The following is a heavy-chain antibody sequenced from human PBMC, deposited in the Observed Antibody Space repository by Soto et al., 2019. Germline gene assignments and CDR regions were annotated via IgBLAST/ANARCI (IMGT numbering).Heavy chain of an antibody. V-gene: IGHV4-30-4*01. Sequence: PSETLSLTCIVSGASIRYGDYYWSWLRQPPGKGPEWIGIIDYTGGTHYNPTLTGPVSMSVDTSANQFSLKVNFVTAADSAVYYCARVGYGGYGRGYYFDFWGPGILVTVSS. J-gene: IGHJ4*02. D-gene: IGHD5-12*01. CDR1: GASIRYGDYY. CDR3: ARVGYGGYGRGYYFDF. CDR2: IDYTGGT.